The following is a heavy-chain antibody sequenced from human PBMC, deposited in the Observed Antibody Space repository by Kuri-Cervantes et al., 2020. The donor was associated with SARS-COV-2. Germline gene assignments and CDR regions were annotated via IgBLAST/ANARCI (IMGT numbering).Heavy chain of an antibody. V-gene: IGHV4-61*05. CDR1: GGSISSSSYY. D-gene: IGHD3-3*01. Sequence: SETLSLTCTVSGGSISSSSYYWSWIRQPPGKGLEWIGYIYYSGSTNYNPSLKSRVTISVDTSKNQFSLKLSSVTAADTAVYYCARTLHYDFWSGYSVYFDYWGQGTLVTVSS. J-gene: IGHJ4*02. CDR2: IYYSGST. CDR3: ARTLHYDFWSGYSVYFDY.